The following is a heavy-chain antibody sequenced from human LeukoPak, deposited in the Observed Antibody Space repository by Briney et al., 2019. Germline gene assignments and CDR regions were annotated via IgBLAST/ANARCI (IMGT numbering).Heavy chain of an antibody. Sequence: GGSLRLSCEASGFTFNNYWMSWVRQAPGKGLEWVANIKQDGSEKHYVDSVKGRFTVSRDNAKNSLYLQMSSLRAEDTAVYYCTRVEETATTAAIIRKYSYYYYYMDVWGKGNTVTVSS. CDR1: GFTFNNYW. V-gene: IGHV3-7*01. D-gene: IGHD4-11*01. CDR3: TRVEETATTAAIIRKYSYYYYYMDV. CDR2: IKQDGSEK. J-gene: IGHJ6*03.